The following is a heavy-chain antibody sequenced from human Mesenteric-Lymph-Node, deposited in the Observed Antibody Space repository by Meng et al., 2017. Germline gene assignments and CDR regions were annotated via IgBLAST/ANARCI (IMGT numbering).Heavy chain of an antibody. CDR2: INHSGST. Sequence: QVQLKQGGAGLLKPSETLSLTCAVYGGSFSGYDWSWIRQPPGKGLEWIGEINHSGSTNYNPSLKSRVTISVDTSKNQFSLKLSSVTAADTAVYYCARDYYGSGRVDPWGQGTLVTVSS. CDR1: GGSFSGYD. CDR3: ARDYYGSGRVDP. J-gene: IGHJ5*02. D-gene: IGHD3-10*01. V-gene: IGHV4-34*01.